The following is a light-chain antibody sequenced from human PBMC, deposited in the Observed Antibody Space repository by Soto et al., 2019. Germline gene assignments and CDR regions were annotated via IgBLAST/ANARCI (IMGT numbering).Light chain of an antibody. Sequence: QSALTQPASVSVSPGQSITISCSGTDGDIGAYNYVAWYQQHPGKAPKLIIFEVSDRPSGISTRFSGSKSGNTASLTISGLQPEDEADYFCSSYTTTNTLLFGPGTKLTVL. CDR1: DGDIGAYNY. CDR3: SSYTTTNTLL. J-gene: IGLJ1*01. CDR2: EVS. V-gene: IGLV2-14*01.